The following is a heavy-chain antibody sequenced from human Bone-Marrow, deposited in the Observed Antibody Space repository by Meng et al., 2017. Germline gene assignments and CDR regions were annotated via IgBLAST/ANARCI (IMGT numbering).Heavy chain of an antibody. CDR2: ISSSGNTR. V-gene: IGHV3-11*04. Sequence: QVRLVESGGGLAKPGRSLRISSSASGFTFSDYSISWIRQAPGKGLEWISYISSSGNTRYYADSVKGRFTISRDNAKNSLYLQMNGLRAEDTAVYYCAGDFDYWGQGTLVTVSS. J-gene: IGHJ4*02. CDR1: GFTFSDYS. CDR3: AGDFDY.